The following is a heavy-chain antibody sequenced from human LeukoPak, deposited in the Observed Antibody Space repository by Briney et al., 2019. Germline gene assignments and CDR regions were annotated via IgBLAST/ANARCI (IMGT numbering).Heavy chain of an antibody. V-gene: IGHV4-38-2*02. CDR1: GYSISSGYY. CDR2: IYHSGST. J-gene: IGHJ3*02. D-gene: IGHD6-19*01. Sequence: SETLSLTCTVSGYSISSGYYWGWIRQPPGKGLEWIGSIYHSGSTYYNPSLKSRVTISVDTSKNQFSLKLSSVTAADTAVYYCARDKWLSSDAFDIWGQGTMVTVSS. CDR3: ARDKWLSSDAFDI.